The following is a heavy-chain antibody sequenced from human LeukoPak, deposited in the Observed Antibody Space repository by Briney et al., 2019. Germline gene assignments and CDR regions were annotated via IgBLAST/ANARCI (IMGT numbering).Heavy chain of an antibody. J-gene: IGHJ4*02. V-gene: IGHV4-4*02. CDR1: GVSISSSEW. Sequence: PSGTLSLTCAVSGVSISSSEWWIWVRQPPGQGLELIGEIHRARRTRYNPSLKSRVTISMDYSKNQFSLKLTSVTAADTAIYYCGKTDIYFNPIDYWGPGSLVTVSS. CDR3: GKTDIYFNPIDY. CDR2: IHRARRT. D-gene: IGHD3-9*01.